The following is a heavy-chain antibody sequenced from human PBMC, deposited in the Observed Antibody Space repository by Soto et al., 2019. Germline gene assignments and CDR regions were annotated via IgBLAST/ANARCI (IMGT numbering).Heavy chain of an antibody. Sequence: GESLKISCKGSGYSFTSYWISWVRQMPGKGLEWMGRIDPSDSYTNYSPSFQGHVTISADKSISTAYLQWSSLKASDTAMYYCARTYYYDSSGYPPFEIRGQRTTVTVSS. D-gene: IGHD3-22*01. CDR2: IDPSDSYT. CDR1: GYSFTSYW. CDR3: ARTYYYDSSGYPPFEI. V-gene: IGHV5-10-1*01. J-gene: IGHJ3*02.